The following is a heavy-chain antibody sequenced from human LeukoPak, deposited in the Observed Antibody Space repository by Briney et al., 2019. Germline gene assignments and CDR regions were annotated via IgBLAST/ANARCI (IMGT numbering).Heavy chain of an antibody. CDR1: GYSISSGYY. CDR2: IYTSGST. Sequence: PSETLSLTCTVSGYSISSGYYWGWIRQPPGKGLEWIGRIYTSGSTNYNPSLKSRVTMSVDTSKNQFSLKLSSVTAADTAVYYCARDGVAGAFDIWGQGTMVTVSS. CDR3: ARDGVAGAFDI. J-gene: IGHJ3*02. V-gene: IGHV4-38-2*02. D-gene: IGHD6-19*01.